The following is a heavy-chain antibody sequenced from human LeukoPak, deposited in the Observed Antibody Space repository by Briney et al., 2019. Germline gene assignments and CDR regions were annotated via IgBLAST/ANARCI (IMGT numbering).Heavy chain of an antibody. J-gene: IGHJ5*02. V-gene: IGHV3-23*01. CDR3: AKSSPNRVNANWFDP. Sequence: PGGCLRPACAPSGLTFSIYSMSWVRQAPGKGLEWVSAISGSGGSTYYGDSVKDRFTISRDNSKNTLYLQMNSLRAEDTAVYYCAKSSPNRVNANWFDPWGQGTLVTVSS. CDR1: GLTFSIYS. D-gene: IGHD1-14*01. CDR2: ISGSGGST.